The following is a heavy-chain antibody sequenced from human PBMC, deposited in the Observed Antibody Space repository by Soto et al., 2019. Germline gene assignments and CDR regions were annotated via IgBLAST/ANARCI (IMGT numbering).Heavy chain of an antibody. V-gene: IGHV1-58*01. CDR3: ARGEAYYDFWSGFRPPLY. CDR1: GFTFTSSA. J-gene: IGHJ4*02. CDR2: IVVGSGNT. D-gene: IGHD3-3*01. Sequence: GASVKVSCKASGFTFTSSAVQWVRQARGQRLEWIGWIVVGSGNTNYAQKLQERVTMTRDMSTGTAYMELRSLRSDDTAVYYCARGEAYYDFWSGFRPPLYWGQGTLVTVSS.